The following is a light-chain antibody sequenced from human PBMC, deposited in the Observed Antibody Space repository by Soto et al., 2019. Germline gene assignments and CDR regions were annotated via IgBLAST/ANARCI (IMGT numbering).Light chain of an antibody. CDR3: QQYGSSPYT. CDR2: GAS. Sequence: EIVLTQSPGTLSLSPGERATLSCRASQSVSSSYLAWYQQKPGQAPRLLIYGASSRATGIPDRFSGSGSGTDFTLTISRREPEDFAVYYCQQYGSSPYTFGQATKLEIK. V-gene: IGKV3-20*01. J-gene: IGKJ2*01. CDR1: QSVSSSY.